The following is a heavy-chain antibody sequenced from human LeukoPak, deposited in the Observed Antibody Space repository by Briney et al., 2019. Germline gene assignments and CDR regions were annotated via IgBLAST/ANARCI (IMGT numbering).Heavy chain of an antibody. CDR1: GGSISSSNW. Sequence: SETLSLTCAVSGGSISSSNWWSWVCQPPGKGLEWIGDIYHSGSTYYNPSLKSRVTISQDRSKNQFSLKLRSVTAADTAVYYCASEYFRSGSYYFDYWGQGALVTVSS. CDR2: IYHSGST. V-gene: IGHV4-4*02. D-gene: IGHD3-10*01. CDR3: ASEYFRSGSYYFDY. J-gene: IGHJ4*02.